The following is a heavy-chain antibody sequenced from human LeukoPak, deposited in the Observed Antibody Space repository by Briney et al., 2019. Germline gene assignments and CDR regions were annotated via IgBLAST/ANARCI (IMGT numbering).Heavy chain of an antibody. CDR1: GGSISSYY. V-gene: IGHV4-38-2*02. CDR2: IYHSGST. Sequence: PSETLSLTCSVSGGSISSYYWGWIRQPPGKGLEWIGSIYHSGSTYYNPSLKSRVAISVDTSKNQFSLRLSSVTAADTAVYYCAREGSDNWFDPWGQGTLVTVSS. J-gene: IGHJ5*02. D-gene: IGHD2-15*01. CDR3: AREGSDNWFDP.